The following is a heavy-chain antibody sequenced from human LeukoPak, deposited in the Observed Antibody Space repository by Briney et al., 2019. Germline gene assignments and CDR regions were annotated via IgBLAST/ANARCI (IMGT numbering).Heavy chain of an antibody. D-gene: IGHD6-13*01. CDR1: GGSFSGYY. Sequence: SETLSLTCAAYGGSFSGYYWSWIRQPPGKGLEWIGEINHSGSTNYNPSLKSRVTISVDTSKNQFSLKLSSVTAADTAVYYCARGSSWYGDWFNPWGQGTLVTVSS. CDR2: INHSGST. V-gene: IGHV4-34*01. CDR3: ARGSSWYGDWFNP. J-gene: IGHJ5*02.